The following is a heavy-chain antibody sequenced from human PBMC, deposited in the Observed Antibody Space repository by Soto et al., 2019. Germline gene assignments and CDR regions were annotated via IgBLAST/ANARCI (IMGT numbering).Heavy chain of an antibody. D-gene: IGHD1-26*01. CDR2: TYYRSKWYN. V-gene: IGHV6-1*01. CDR1: GDSVSSSSVT. J-gene: IGHJ5*01. Sequence: PSQTRSLTCAISGDSVSSSSVTWNWIRQSPSRGLEWLGRTYYRSKWYNDYAESVKSRITINPDTSKNQFSLHLNSVTPEDTAVYYCVRLIGNSWLDFWGQGTLVTVSS. CDR3: VRLIGNSWLDF.